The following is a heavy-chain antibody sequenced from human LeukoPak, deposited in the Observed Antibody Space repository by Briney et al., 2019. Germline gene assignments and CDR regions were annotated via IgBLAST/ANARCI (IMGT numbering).Heavy chain of an antibody. Sequence: ASVKVSCKASGYTFTSYYMHWVRQAPGQGLEWMGIINPSGGSTSYAQKFQGRVTMTRDTSTSTVYMELSSLRSEDTAVYYCARERSGSSIVSLYYYYGMDVWGQGTTVTVSS. CDR3: ARERSGSSIVSLYYYYGMDV. J-gene: IGHJ6*02. CDR1: GYTFTSYY. D-gene: IGHD6-6*01. V-gene: IGHV1-46*01. CDR2: INPSGGST.